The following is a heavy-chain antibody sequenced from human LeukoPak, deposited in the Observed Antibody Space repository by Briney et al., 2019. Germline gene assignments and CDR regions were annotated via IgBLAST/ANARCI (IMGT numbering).Heavy chain of an antibody. Sequence: SETLSLTCAVYGGSFSGYYWSWIRQPPGKGLEWIGEINHSGSTNYNPSLKSRVTISVDTSKNQFSLKLSSVTAADTAVYYCASRYYDFWSGYPKRNWFDPWGQGTLVTVSS. CDR3: ASRYYDFWSGYPKRNWFDP. CDR1: GGSFSGYY. V-gene: IGHV4-34*01. J-gene: IGHJ5*02. CDR2: INHSGST. D-gene: IGHD3-3*01.